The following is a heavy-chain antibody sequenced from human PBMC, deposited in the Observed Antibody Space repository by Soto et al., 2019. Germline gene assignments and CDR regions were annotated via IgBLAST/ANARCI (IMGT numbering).Heavy chain of an antibody. J-gene: IGHJ3*02. CDR2: ISSSGGTT. CDR1: RFTFSTYA. D-gene: IGHD6-19*01. Sequence: EVQLLESGGGLVQPGGSLRLSCAAARFTFSTYAMTWVRQAPEKGLEWVSSISSSGGTTSYADSVKGRFTVSRDNSKNILYLQMHSLRAEDTATYYCAKVDSAWNDGLDMWGQGTMVAVSS. CDR3: AKVDSAWNDGLDM. V-gene: IGHV3-23*01.